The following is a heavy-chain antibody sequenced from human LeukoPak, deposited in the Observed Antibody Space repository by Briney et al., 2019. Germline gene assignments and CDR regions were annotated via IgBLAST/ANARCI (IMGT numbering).Heavy chain of an antibody. D-gene: IGHD6-13*01. CDR3: ARSLPYGTTWYGRSDF. V-gene: IGHV3-7*03. CDR1: GFPFNAYR. Sequence: AGGSLRLSCAVSGFPFNAYRMTWVRQAPGKGLEWVANIRQDGDTKYYVDSVKGRFTISRDNAMNSLYLQMNSLRAEDTAIYYCARSLPYGTTWYGRSDFWGQGTLVTVSS. CDR2: IRQDGDTK. J-gene: IGHJ4*02.